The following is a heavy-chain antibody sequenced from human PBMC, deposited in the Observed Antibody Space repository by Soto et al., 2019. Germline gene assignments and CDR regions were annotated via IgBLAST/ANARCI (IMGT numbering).Heavy chain of an antibody. CDR3: AKDFDWLAPYFDY. Sequence: GGSLRLSCAASGFIFSHYTMNWVRQSPGKGLEWVAAISGNSNYIYYSDSVKGRFTISRDNAKNSLYLQMNSLRAEDTAVYYCAKDFDWLAPYFDYWGQGALVTVSS. J-gene: IGHJ4*02. CDR1: GFIFSHYT. CDR2: ISGNSNYI. V-gene: IGHV3-21*04. D-gene: IGHD3-9*01.